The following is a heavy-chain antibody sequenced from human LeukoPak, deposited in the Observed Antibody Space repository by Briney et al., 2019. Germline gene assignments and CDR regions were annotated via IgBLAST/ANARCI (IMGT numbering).Heavy chain of an antibody. CDR3: ARDLEAAAGRPPFDY. CDR2: INKGGTFI. D-gene: IGHD6-13*01. J-gene: IGHJ4*02. CDR1: GFTSRDYT. Sequence: PGGSLRLSCAASGFTSRDYTMNWVRQSPGKGLEWVSAINKGGTFIKYADSVKGRFVVSRDNAKNLLFLQMNSLRAEDTAVYYCARDLEAAAGRPPFDYWGQGTLVTVSS. V-gene: IGHV3-21*04.